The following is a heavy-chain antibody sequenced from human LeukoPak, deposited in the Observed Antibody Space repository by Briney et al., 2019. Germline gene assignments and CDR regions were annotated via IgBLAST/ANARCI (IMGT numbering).Heavy chain of an antibody. Sequence: GGSLRLSCVASGFTFSSNWMHWVRQAPGEGLVWVSRINSDGSSTNYADFVKGRFTISRDNAKNTLYLQMNSLRAEDTAVYYCARDRSYQYAMDVWGQGTTVTVSS. CDR1: GFTFSSNW. V-gene: IGHV3-74*01. CDR3: ARDRSYQYAMDV. J-gene: IGHJ6*02. CDR2: INSDGSST.